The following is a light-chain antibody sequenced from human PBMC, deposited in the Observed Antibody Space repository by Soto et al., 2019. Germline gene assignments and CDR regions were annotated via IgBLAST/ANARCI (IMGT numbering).Light chain of an antibody. Sequence: DVQMTQSPASLSASVGDTVTISCQASQDIANYLNWYQQKPGNAPKLLVFETFNLQRGVPSRFSGSGSLTDFTFTISNLQPEDFATYFCQQYDSLPPTFGPGTKVDIK. CDR2: ETF. CDR3: QQYDSLPPT. CDR1: QDIANY. V-gene: IGKV1-33*01. J-gene: IGKJ3*01.